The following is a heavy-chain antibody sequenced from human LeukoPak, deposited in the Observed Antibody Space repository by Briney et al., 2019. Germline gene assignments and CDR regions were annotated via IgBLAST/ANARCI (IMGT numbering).Heavy chain of an antibody. CDR2: TYYRSKSYN. D-gene: IGHD5-12*01. CDR1: GDSVSSNTAA. V-gene: IGHV6-1*01. J-gene: IGHJ4*02. Sequence: SQTLSLTCAISGDSVSSNTAAWNGIRQSPSRGLEWLGRTYYRSKSYNDYALSVKSRITINPDTSKNQFSLQLNSVTPEDTAVYYCAREGNGYGLFDYWGQGTLVTVSS. CDR3: AREGNGYGLFDY.